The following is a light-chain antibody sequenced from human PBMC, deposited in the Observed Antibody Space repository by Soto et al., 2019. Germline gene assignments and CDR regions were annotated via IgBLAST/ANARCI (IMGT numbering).Light chain of an antibody. CDR3: QQYYSTPLT. Sequence: DLVMTQCPDSLAVSLGGRATINCKSSQSVLYSSNNKNYLAWYQQKPGQPPKLLIYWASTRESGVPDRFSGSGSGTDFTLTISSLQAEDVAVYYCQQYYSTPLTFGGGTKVDIK. CDR2: WAS. V-gene: IGKV4-1*01. CDR1: QSVLYSSNNKNY. J-gene: IGKJ4*01.